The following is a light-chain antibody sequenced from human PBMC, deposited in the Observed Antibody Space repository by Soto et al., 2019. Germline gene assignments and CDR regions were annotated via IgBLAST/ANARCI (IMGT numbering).Light chain of an antibody. CDR3: QHYNSDPWT. Sequence: DIEMTQSPSTLSASVGDRVTITCRASQTIRRWLAWYQQRPGKAPKVLIYDGSTLESGVPARFSGSGSETEFTLTISSPQPEDSATYYCQHYNSDPWTFGQGTQVEIK. V-gene: IGKV1-5*01. J-gene: IGKJ1*01. CDR1: QTIRRW. CDR2: DGS.